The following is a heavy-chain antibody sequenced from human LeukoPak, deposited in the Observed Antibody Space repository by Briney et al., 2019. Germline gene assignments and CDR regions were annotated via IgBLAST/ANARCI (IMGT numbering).Heavy chain of an antibody. Sequence: SETLSLTCTVSGGSISNGGYYWSWIRQHPGKGLEWIGYIYYDGRINYNPSLKSRIAISVDTSKNQFSLKLSSVTAADTAVYYCARRVGAFPTYYFDYWGQGTRVTVSS. J-gene: IGHJ4*02. V-gene: IGHV4-31*03. CDR3: ARRVGAFPTYYFDY. D-gene: IGHD3-3*02. CDR1: GGSISNGGYY. CDR2: IYYDGRI.